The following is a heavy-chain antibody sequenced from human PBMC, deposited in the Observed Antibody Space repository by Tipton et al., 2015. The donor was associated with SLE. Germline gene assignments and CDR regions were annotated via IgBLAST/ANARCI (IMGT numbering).Heavy chain of an antibody. V-gene: IGHV4-59*08. CDR3: VRHGQTVQATFDH. Sequence: TLSLTCTVSGGSISPFYWSWIRRPPEKGLEWIGHIHFRGSTEYNPSLKSRVTISVDTSKNQFSLRLSSVTAADTAAYYCVRHGQTVQATFDHWGQGALVTVSS. CDR1: GGSISPFY. D-gene: IGHD1-26*01. CDR2: IHFRGST. J-gene: IGHJ4*02.